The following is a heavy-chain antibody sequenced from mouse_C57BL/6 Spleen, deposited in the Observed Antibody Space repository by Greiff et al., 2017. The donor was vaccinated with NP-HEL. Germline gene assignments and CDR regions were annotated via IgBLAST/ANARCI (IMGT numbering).Heavy chain of an antibody. J-gene: IGHJ2*01. Sequence: VQLQQPGAELVKPGASVKLSCKASGYTFTSYWMHWVKQRPGRGLEWIGRIDPNSGGTKYNEKFKSKATLTVDKPASTAYMQLSSLTSADSAVYYCARVYGSSYVGYFDYWGQGTTLTVSS. CDR3: ARVYGSSYVGYFDY. D-gene: IGHD1-1*01. CDR1: GYTFTSYW. CDR2: IDPNSGGT. V-gene: IGHV1-72*01.